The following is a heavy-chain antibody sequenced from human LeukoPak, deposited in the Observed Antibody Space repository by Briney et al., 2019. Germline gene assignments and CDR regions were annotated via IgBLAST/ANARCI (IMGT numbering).Heavy chain of an antibody. CDR1: GFTFSSYS. Sequence: GGSLRLSCAASGFTFSSYSMNWVRQAPGKGLEWVSSISSSSSYIYYADSVKGRFTISRDNAKNSLYLQMNSLRAEDTAVYYCARLGIITAAGSNDYWGQGTLVTVS. D-gene: IGHD6-13*01. V-gene: IGHV3-21*04. CDR2: ISSSSSYI. CDR3: ARLGIITAAGSNDY. J-gene: IGHJ4*02.